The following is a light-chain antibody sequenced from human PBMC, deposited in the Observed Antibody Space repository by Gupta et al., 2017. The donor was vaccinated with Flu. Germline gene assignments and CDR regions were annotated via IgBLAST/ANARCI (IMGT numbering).Light chain of an antibody. Sequence: QSALTQPRSVSGSPGPSATIPCTGSSSDVGGYKYVSWYQQNPGKAPKLMIHDVSKRPSGVPDRFSGSKSGNTASLTISGLQAEDEADYYCCSYAGSYTWVFGGGTKLTVL. CDR2: DVS. CDR3: CSYAGSYTWV. CDR1: SSDVGGYKY. J-gene: IGLJ3*02. V-gene: IGLV2-11*01.